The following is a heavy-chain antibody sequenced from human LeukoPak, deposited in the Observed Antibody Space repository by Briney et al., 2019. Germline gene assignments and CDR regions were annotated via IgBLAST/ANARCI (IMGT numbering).Heavy chain of an antibody. J-gene: IGHJ4*02. V-gene: IGHV3-23*01. CDR3: ARGSSGSYYNSRFDY. CDR1: GFTFSGYA. D-gene: IGHD3-10*01. CDR2: ISGSGGSP. Sequence: GGSLGLSCAASGFTFSGYAMSWVRQAPGKGLEWVSAISGSGGSPYYADSVKGRFTISRDNSQNMQYLQMNSLRAEDTAVYYCARGSSGSYYNSRFDYWGQGTLVTVSS.